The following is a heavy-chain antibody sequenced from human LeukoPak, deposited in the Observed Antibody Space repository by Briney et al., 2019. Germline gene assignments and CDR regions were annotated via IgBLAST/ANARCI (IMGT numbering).Heavy chain of an antibody. Sequence: GRSLRLSCAASGFRFSDYAMHWVRQAPGKGLEWVAVIPYDGSNKYYADSLKGRFTISRDNSKNTLYLLINTLRPEDTAVYYCVRDYEWLRSLDYWGQGTLVTVSS. J-gene: IGHJ4*02. CDR3: VRDYEWLRSLDY. V-gene: IGHV3-30-3*01. CDR2: IPYDGSNK. CDR1: GFRFSDYA. D-gene: IGHD5-12*01.